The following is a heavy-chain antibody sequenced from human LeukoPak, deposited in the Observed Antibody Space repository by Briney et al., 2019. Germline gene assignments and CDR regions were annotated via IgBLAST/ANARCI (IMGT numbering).Heavy chain of an antibody. D-gene: IGHD2-15*01. Sequence: GSLRLSCAASGFTFSDYYMSWIRQAPGKGLEWIGEINHSGSTNYNPSLKSRVTISVDTSKNQFSLKLSSVTAADTAVYYCARGPGYSRPIDYWGQGTLVTVSS. CDR2: INHSGST. J-gene: IGHJ4*02. V-gene: IGHV4-34*01. CDR3: ARGPGYSRPIDY. CDR1: GFTFSDYY.